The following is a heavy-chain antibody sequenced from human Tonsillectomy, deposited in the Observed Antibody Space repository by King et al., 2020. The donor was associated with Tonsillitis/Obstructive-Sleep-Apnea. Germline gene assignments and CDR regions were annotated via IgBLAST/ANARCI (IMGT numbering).Heavy chain of an antibody. CDR2: IYPGDSDT. CDR1: GHSFTSYW. J-gene: IGHJ4*02. D-gene: IGHD3-10*01. Sequence: QLVQSGAEVKKPGESLKISCKGSGHSFTSYWIGWVRQMPGKGLEWMGIIYPGDSDTRYSPSFQGQVTISADKSISTAYLQWSSLKASDTAMSYCARHPESGSGPYYFDYWGQGTLVTVSS. CDR3: ARHPESGSGPYYFDY. V-gene: IGHV5-51*01.